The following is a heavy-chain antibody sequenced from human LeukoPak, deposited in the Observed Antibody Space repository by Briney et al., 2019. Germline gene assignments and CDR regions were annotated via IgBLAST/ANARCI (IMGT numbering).Heavy chain of an antibody. CDR2: ISHTSEYT. D-gene: IGHD3-22*01. CDR1: GFTFSSYT. CDR3: ASFHPGNGGGYYYD. V-gene: IGHV3-23*01. Sequence: GGSLRLSCAASGFTFSSYTMSWVRQAPGKGLEWVSAISHTSEYTYHADSVKGRFTISRDNSKNTLYLQMNSLRAEDTAVYYCASFHPGNGGGYYYDWGQGTLVTVSS. J-gene: IGHJ4*02.